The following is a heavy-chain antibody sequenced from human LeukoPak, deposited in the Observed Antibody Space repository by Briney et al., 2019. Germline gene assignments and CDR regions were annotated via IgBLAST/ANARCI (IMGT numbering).Heavy chain of an antibody. CDR2: ISDTGGNT. CDR1: GFTFDDYG. Sequence: GGSLRLSCAASGFTFDDYGMSWVRQAPGKGLEWVSAISDTGGNTFYADSVKGRFTISRDNSKNTLYLQMNSLRAEDTAIYYCAKGRTNDYWGQGTLDTVSS. V-gene: IGHV3-23*01. J-gene: IGHJ4*02. CDR3: AKGRTNDY. D-gene: IGHD1/OR15-1a*01.